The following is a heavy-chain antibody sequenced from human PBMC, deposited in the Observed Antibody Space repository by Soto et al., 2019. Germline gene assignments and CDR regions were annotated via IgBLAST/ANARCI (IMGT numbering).Heavy chain of an antibody. CDR2: ITINGNT. CDR1: GAYIIDLY. CDR3: ERETGEIGTYVAH. D-gene: IGHD7-27*01. J-gene: IGHJ1*01. V-gene: IGHV4-4*07. Sequence: KPXGAMSLTCRVPGAYIIDLYWSWIRQPAGKGLEWIGRITINGNTQKHPSFKSRVTMSIDTSRTAFSPNLQSASAADTALYYCERETGEIGTYVAHWGPGTAVTVSS.